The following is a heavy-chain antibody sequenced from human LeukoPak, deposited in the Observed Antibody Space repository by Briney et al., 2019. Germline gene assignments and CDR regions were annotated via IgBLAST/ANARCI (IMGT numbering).Heavy chain of an antibody. CDR2: FDPEDGET. Sequence: GASVKVSCKVSGYTLTELSMHWVRQAPGKGLEGMGGFDPEDGETIYAQKFQGRVTITEDTSTDTAYMELSSLRSEDTAVYYCATDLRRGSYYFFDYWGQGTLVTVSS. D-gene: IGHD1-26*01. CDR1: GYTLTELS. CDR3: ATDLRRGSYYFFDY. V-gene: IGHV1-24*01. J-gene: IGHJ4*02.